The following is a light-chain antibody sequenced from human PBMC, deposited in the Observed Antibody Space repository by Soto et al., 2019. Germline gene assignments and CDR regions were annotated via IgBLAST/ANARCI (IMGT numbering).Light chain of an antibody. CDR1: QRASNSY. J-gene: IGKJ2*01. CDR2: DAS. Sequence: VLTQSPGNLSLFPGDIATLSCRASQRASNSYLAWFQQKPGQAPRLLIYDASSRDAGVPDRVSGGGSGTDFTLTISALEPEDFALYFCQQYERPPFAFGQGTRLEI. V-gene: IGKV3-20*01. CDR3: QQYERPPFA.